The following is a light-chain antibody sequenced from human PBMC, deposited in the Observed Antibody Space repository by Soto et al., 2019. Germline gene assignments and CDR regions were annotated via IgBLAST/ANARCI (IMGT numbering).Light chain of an antibody. V-gene: IGKV1-9*01. CDR3: QQLNSSPWT. Sequence: IQLTQSPSSLSASVGDRVTITCRASQGISSYLAWYQQKPGKAPKLLIYAASTLQSGAPSRFRGSGSGTDFTITISSLQPEDFANYDCQQLNSSPWTFGQGTKVEIK. CDR2: AAS. J-gene: IGKJ1*01. CDR1: QGISSY.